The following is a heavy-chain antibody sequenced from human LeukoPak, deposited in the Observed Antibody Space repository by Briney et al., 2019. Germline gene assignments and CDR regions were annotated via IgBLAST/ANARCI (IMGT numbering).Heavy chain of an antibody. Sequence: GSLRLSCAASGFTFTKAWMSWVRQAPGKGLEWIGEINHSGSTNYNPSLKSRVTISVDTSKNQFSLKLSSVTAADTAVYYCRIGYCSGGSCPDAFDIWGQGTMVTVSS. CDR1: GFTFTKAW. J-gene: IGHJ3*02. CDR3: RIGYCSGGSCPDAFDI. D-gene: IGHD2-15*01. CDR2: INHSGST. V-gene: IGHV4-34*08.